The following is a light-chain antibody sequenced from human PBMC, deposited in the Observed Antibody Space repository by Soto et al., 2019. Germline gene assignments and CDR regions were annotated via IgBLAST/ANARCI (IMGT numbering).Light chain of an antibody. CDR2: AAS. V-gene: IGKV1-6*01. CDR1: QGIRSD. J-gene: IGKJ1*01. CDR3: LQDHNYPLT. Sequence: ASQMTQSPSSLSASVGDRVTITCRASQGIRSDLGWYQQKPGKAPKLLIYAASSLQSGVPSRFSGSGSGTDFTLTISSLQPEDFATYYCLQDHNYPLTFGQGTKVDIK.